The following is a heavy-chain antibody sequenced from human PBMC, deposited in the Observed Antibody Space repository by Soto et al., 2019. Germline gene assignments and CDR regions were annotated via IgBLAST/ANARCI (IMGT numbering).Heavy chain of an antibody. Sequence: GGSLRLSCSASGFTFSSFAMHWVRQAPGKGLEWVALTWYDGSKEYYADSVKGRFTISRDNSKNTLYLQMNSLRAEDTAVYYCARDKEYDYVWGSYRQPASYYFDYWGQGTLVTVSS. CDR3: ARDKEYDYVWGSYRQPASYYFDY. CDR2: TWYDGSKE. D-gene: IGHD3-16*02. V-gene: IGHV3-33*01. J-gene: IGHJ4*02. CDR1: GFTFSSFA.